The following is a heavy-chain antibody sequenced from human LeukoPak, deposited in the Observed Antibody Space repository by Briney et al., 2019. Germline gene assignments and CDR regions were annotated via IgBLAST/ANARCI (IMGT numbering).Heavy chain of an antibody. Sequence: ASVKVSCKAFGYTFTSYYLHWVRQAPGQGLEWMGIINPSGGSTSYAQKFQGRVTMTRDMSTSTVYMELSSLRSEDTAVYYCAGIYDSSGYFPWGQGTLVTVSS. CDR2: INPSGGST. J-gene: IGHJ5*02. CDR3: AGIYDSSGYFP. V-gene: IGHV1-46*01. D-gene: IGHD3-22*01. CDR1: GYTFTSYY.